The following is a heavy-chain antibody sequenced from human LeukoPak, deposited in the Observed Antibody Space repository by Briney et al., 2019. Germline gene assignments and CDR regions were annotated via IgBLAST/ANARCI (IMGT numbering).Heavy chain of an antibody. V-gene: IGHV4-38-2*02. J-gene: IGHJ4*02. D-gene: IGHD5-18*01. CDR1: GYSISSGYY. CDR2: TYPSGNT. CDR3: ARSLTAFDY. Sequence: PSETLSLTCTVSGYSISSGYYWGWIRQTPGKGLEWIGSTYPSGNTYYNPSFKSRVTLSLDTSKNQFSLKLSSVTAADTAVYYCARSLTAFDYWGQGTLVTVSS.